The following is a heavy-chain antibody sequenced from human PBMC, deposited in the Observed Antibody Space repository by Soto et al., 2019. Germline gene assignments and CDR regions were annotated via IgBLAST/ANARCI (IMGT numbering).Heavy chain of an antibody. V-gene: IGHV3-49*03. J-gene: IGHJ3*02. D-gene: IGHD4-17*01. Sequence: GGSLRLSCTASGFTFGDYAMSWFRQAPGKGLEWVGFIRSKVYGATTDYAASVKGRFTISRDDSKRIAYLQMDSLKTEDTAVYYCTSYGDYEIAFDIWGQGTMVTVSS. CDR2: IRSKVYGATT. CDR3: TSYGDYEIAFDI. CDR1: GFTFGDYA.